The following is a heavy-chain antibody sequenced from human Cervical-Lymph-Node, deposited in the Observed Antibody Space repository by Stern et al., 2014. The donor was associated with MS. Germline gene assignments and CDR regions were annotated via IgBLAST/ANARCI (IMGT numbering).Heavy chain of an antibody. Sequence: QIQLVQSGAEVKKPGASVKVSCKASGYTFTSYGISWVRQAPGQGLEWMGWISAYNGNTNYAQKLQGRVTMTTDTSTSTAYMELRSLRSDDTAVYYCARDLLVGATRTRKRLDYWGQGTLVTVSS. CDR1: GYTFTSYG. J-gene: IGHJ4*02. CDR2: ISAYNGNT. D-gene: IGHD1-26*01. CDR3: ARDLLVGATRTRKRLDY. V-gene: IGHV1-18*01.